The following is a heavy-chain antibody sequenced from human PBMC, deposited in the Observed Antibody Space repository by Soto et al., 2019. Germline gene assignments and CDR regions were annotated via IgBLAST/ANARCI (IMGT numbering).Heavy chain of an antibody. J-gene: IGHJ4*02. V-gene: IGHV3-30*18. CDR3: AKPTFGGVIASSIDY. CDR2: ISYDGSNK. Sequence: QVQLVESGGGVVQPGRSLRLSCAASGFTFSSYGMHWVRQAPGKGLEWVAVISYDGSNKYYADSVKGRFTISRDNSKNTLYLQMNSLRAEDTAVYYCAKPTFGGVIASSIDYWGQGTLVTVSS. CDR1: GFTFSSYG. D-gene: IGHD3-16*02.